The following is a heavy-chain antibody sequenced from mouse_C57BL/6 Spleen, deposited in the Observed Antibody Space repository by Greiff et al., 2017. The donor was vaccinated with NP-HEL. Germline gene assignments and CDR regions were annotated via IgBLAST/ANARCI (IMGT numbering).Heavy chain of an antibody. CDR1: GYTFTSYW. D-gene: IGHD1-1*01. CDR2: TNPTNGRT. Sequence: VQLQQSGAELVKAGASVKMSCKASGYTFTSYWMHWVKQRLGQGLEWFAETNPTNGRTYYNEKCKSKATLTVDKSSSTAYMLHSGPTFEDSAVYYCARIKKIVATYFDYWGQGTTLTVSS. J-gene: IGHJ2*01. V-gene: IGHV1S81*02. CDR3: ARIKKIVATYFDY.